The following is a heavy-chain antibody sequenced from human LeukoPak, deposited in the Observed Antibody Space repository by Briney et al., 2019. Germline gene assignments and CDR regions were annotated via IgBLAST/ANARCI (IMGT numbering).Heavy chain of an antibody. CDR2: IASGGGANR. D-gene: IGHD2/OR15-2a*01. CDR3: ARIGTTTRGPAGLDV. Sequence: PGGSLRLSCTASGFTFTGHTMTWFRQAPGKGLEWVSYIASGGGANRFYSESVKGRFTISRDNAKNSLYLHMNSLRAEDTGVYYCARIGTTTRGPAGLDVWGQGTTVTDSS. J-gene: IGHJ6*02. CDR1: GFTFTGHT. V-gene: IGHV3-48*04.